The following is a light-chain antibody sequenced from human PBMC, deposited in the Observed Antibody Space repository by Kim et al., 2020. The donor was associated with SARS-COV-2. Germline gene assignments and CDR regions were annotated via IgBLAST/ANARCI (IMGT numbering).Light chain of an antibody. CDR1: QSISSIH. CDR3: QQYADSPPT. V-gene: IGKV3-20*01. CDR2: GIS. J-gene: IGKJ1*01. Sequence: SPGESATLSCRASQSISSIHVAWYQQRRGRAPRLIIYGISNRAIGIPDRFSGSGAGTDFTLTISRLEPEDFAVYYCQQYADSPPTFGQGTKVDIK.